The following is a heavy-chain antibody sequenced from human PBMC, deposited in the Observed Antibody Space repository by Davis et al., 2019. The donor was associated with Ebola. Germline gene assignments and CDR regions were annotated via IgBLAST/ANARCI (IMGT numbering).Heavy chain of an antibody. Sequence: GESLKISCTTSGFTFSTYALSWVRQAPGKGLEWVASISGNGDRTFYADSVKGRFTISRDNSKNTLYLQMNSLRAEDTAVYYCAKVATVIPTYYYYGMDVWGQGTTVTVSS. CDR1: GFTFSTYA. J-gene: IGHJ6*02. D-gene: IGHD3-22*01. CDR3: AKVATVIPTYYYYGMDV. CDR2: ISGNGDRT. V-gene: IGHV3-23*01.